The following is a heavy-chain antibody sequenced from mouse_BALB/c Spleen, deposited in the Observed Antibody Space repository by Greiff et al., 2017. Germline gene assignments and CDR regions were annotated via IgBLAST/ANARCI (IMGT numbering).Heavy chain of an antibody. V-gene: IGHV5-6-3*01. Sequence: EVKLVESGGGLVQPGGSLKLSCAASGFTFSSYGMSWVRQTPDKRLELVATINSNGGSTYYPDSVKDRFTISRDNAKNTLYLQMSSLKSEDTAMYYCARDDRYDGFAYWGQGTLVTVSA. CDR3: ARDDRYDGFAY. CDR2: INSNGGST. J-gene: IGHJ3*01. CDR1: GFTFSSYG. D-gene: IGHD2-14*01.